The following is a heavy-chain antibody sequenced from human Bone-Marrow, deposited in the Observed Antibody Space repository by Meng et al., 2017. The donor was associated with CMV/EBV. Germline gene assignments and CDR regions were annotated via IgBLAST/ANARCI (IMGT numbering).Heavy chain of an antibody. CDR1: GYTFTGYY. V-gene: IGHV1-2*02. CDR3: AREVVVVPAEISGFDP. CDR2: INPNSGGT. D-gene: IGHD2-2*01. J-gene: IGHJ5*02. Sequence: ASVKVSCKASGYTFTGYYMHWVRQAPGQGLEWMGWINPNSGGTNYAQKFQGRVTMTRDTSISTAYMELSRLRSDDTAVYYCAREVVVVPAEISGFDPCGQGTLVTVSS.